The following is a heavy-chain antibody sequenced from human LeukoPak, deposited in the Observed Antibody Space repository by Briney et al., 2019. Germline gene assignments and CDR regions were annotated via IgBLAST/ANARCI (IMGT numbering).Heavy chain of an antibody. D-gene: IGHD2-15*01. Sequence: NSSETLSLTCGVFGGSFSGYYWTWLRQPPGKGLEWIGQINHRGSSHCNPSLRSRVTISVDTSKTQFSLKLTSVTAADTAVYYCARDKFCSDTGSCNIGLFDFWGQGALVTVSS. CDR2: INHRGSS. V-gene: IGHV4-34*01. CDR3: ARDKFCSDTGSCNIGLFDF. CDR1: GGSFSGYY. J-gene: IGHJ4*02.